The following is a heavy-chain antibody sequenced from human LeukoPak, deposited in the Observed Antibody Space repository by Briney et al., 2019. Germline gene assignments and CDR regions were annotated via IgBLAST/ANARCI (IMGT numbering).Heavy chain of an antibody. CDR3: AKDKYGITIFGVVTDY. CDR1: GFTFSSYA. D-gene: IGHD3-3*01. V-gene: IGHV3-23*01. CDR2: ISGSGGST. J-gene: IGHJ4*02. Sequence: PGGSLRLSCAASGFTFSSYAMSWVRQAPGKGLEWVSAISGSGGSTYYADSVKGRFTISRDNSKNTLYLQMNGLRAEDTAVYYCAKDKYGITIFGVVTDYWGQGTLVTVPS.